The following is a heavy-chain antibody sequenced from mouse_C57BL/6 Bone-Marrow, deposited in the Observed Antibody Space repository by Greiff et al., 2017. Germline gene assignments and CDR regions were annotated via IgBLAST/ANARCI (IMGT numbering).Heavy chain of an antibody. CDR3: VRHEYVY. Sequence: EVKLMESGGGLVQPKGSLKLSCAASGFSFNTYAMNWVRQAPGKGLEWVARIRSKSNNYATYYADSVKDRFTISRDDSESMLYLQMNNLKTEDTAMYYCVRHEYVYWGQGTLVTVSA. CDR1: GFSFNTYA. D-gene: IGHD5-1*01. J-gene: IGHJ3*01. CDR2: IRSKSNNYAT. V-gene: IGHV10-1*01.